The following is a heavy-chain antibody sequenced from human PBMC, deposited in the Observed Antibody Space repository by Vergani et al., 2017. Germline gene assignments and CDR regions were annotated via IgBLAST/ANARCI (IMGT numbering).Heavy chain of an antibody. D-gene: IGHD1-26*01. CDR3: ARSRMGTTVFDF. CDR1: GGSTTSGGFY. CDR2: IHTTGIT. V-gene: IGHV4-61*02. J-gene: IGHJ4*02. Sequence: QVQLQESGPGLVKPSQTLSLTCSVPGGSTTSGGFYWSWIRQPAGKGLEWSGRIHTTGITKYNPSLESRVTMSVDTSNNQFSLRLSSVTAADTAVYYCARSRMGTTVFDFWGQGILVTVSS.